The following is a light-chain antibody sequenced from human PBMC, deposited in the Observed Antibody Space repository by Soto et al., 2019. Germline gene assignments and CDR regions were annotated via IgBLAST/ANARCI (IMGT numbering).Light chain of an antibody. CDR3: QQYNGFSRT. CDR2: DAS. Sequence: DIQMTQSPSTLSASVGDRVTLTCRASQSMSRSLAWYQQKPGKAPKLLIHDASNLERGVSSRFSGSGSGTEFTLTISSLQPDDFATYYCQQYNGFSRTFGQGTKVEIK. J-gene: IGKJ1*01. V-gene: IGKV1-5*01. CDR1: QSMSRS.